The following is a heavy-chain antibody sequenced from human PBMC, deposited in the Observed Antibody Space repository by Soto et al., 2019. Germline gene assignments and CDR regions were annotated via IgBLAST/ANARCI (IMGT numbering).Heavy chain of an antibody. CDR1: GGTFSSYA. CDR3: ARVKSDSSGYHDAFDI. D-gene: IGHD3-22*01. Sequence: QVQLVQSGAEVKKPGSSVKVSCKASGGTFSSYAISWVRQAPGQGLEWMGGIIPIFGTANYAQKFQGRVTITADKSTSTDYMEMSSLRSEDTAVYYCARVKSDSSGYHDAFDIWGQGTMVTVSS. CDR2: IIPIFGTA. J-gene: IGHJ3*02. V-gene: IGHV1-69*06.